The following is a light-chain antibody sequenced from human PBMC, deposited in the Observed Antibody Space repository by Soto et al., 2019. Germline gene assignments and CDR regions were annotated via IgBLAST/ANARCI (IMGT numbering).Light chain of an antibody. CDR3: QPYAFSPLT. Sequence: EIVLTQSPGSVSLSPGERATLSCRASETVKKNSLAWYQQKPGQAPRLLIYGASRRATGIPDSFSGSGSETDFILTLSRMEPDNSAVYYWQPYAFSPLTFGGGTKVEI. CDR1: ETVKKNS. V-gene: IGKV3-20*01. CDR2: GAS. J-gene: IGKJ4*01.